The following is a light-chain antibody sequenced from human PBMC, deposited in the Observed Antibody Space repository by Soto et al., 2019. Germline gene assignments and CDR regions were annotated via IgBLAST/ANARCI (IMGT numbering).Light chain of an antibody. CDR2: EVV. CDR1: KNDIGVYDF. V-gene: IGLV2-8*01. J-gene: IGLJ1*01. Sequence: QSVLTQPRSASGSPGQSVTISCTGTKNDIGVYDFVSWYQHHPGKAPRLIIYEVVQRPSGVPDRFSGSKSGNTASLTVSGLQAADEADYCCTSYAGSNTYVFGSGTKVTVL. CDR3: TSYAGSNTYV.